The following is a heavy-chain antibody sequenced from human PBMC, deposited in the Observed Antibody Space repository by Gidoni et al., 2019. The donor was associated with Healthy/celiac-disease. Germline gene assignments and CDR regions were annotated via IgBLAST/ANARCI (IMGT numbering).Heavy chain of an antibody. Sequence: QLQLQESGPGLVKPSETLSLTCTVSGGSISSSSYYWGWIRQPPGKGLEWIGSIYYSGSTYYNPSLKSRVTISVDTSKNQFSLKLSSVTAADTAVYYCARSQDYDFWSGYYPYYYYGMDVWGQGTTVTVSS. CDR1: GGSISSSSYY. D-gene: IGHD3-3*01. J-gene: IGHJ6*02. V-gene: IGHV4-39*01. CDR2: IYYSGST. CDR3: ARSQDYDFWSGYYPYYYYGMDV.